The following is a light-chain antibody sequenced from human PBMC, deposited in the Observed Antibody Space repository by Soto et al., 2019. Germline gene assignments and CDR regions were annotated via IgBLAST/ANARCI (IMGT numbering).Light chain of an antibody. CDR1: SSDVGYYKY. V-gene: IGLV2-14*01. J-gene: IGLJ2*01. CDR3: SSYTSSSTVV. CDR2: EVS. Sequence: QSALTQPASVSGSPGQSITISCTGTSSDVGYYKYVSWYQQHPGKATQLMIYEVSNRPSGVSNRFSGSKSGNTASLTISGLQAEDEADYYCSSYTSSSTVVFGGGTKVTVL.